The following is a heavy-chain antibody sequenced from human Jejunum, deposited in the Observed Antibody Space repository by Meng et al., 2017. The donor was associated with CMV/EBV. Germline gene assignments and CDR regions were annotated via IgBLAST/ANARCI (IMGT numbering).Heavy chain of an antibody. Sequence: QRHLYHAGPRLVRSPDTPSLPLSVSGGTISGYYWSWVRQPAGKRLEWIGRFHPGGTTNYNPSLENRITVSVDSSKNQFFLKLTSVTAADTAIYYCARECVGEAYDCQWNYWFDPWGRGTLVTVSS. D-gene: IGHD3-16*01. V-gene: IGHV4-4*07. J-gene: IGHJ5*02. CDR2: FHPGGTT. CDR3: ARECVGEAYDCQWNYWFDP. CDR1: GGTISGYY.